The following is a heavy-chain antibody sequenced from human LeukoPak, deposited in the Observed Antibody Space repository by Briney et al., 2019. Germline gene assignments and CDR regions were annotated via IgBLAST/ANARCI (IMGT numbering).Heavy chain of an antibody. CDR1: GYTFVNFG. CDR2: ISPENGDT. J-gene: IGHJ6*03. V-gene: IGHV1-18*01. D-gene: IGHD3/OR15-3a*01. Sequence: ASVKVSCKASGYTFVNFGLIWVRQAPGQGLEWMGWISPENGDTNYAQNFQDRVTMTTDTSTNTAYMELRSLTSDDTAVYFCARVFGYYYFYMDVWGEGTTVIIS. CDR3: ARVFGYYYFYMDV.